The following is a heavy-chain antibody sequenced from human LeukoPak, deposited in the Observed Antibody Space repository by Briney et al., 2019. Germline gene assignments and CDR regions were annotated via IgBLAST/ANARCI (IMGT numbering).Heavy chain of an antibody. J-gene: IGHJ6*02. D-gene: IGHD5-18*01. CDR1: GYSFTRYW. Sequence: GESLKISCKGSGYSFTRYWIGWVRQMPGTGLEWMGIIYPGDSDTRYSPSFQGQVTISADKSISTAYLQWSSLKASDTAMYYCARGGYSYGYFYYYYGMDVWGQGTTVTVSS. CDR2: IYPGDSDT. V-gene: IGHV5-51*01. CDR3: ARGGYSYGYFYYYYGMDV.